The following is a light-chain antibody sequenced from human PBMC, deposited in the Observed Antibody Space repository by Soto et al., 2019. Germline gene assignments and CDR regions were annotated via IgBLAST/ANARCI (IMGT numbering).Light chain of an antibody. V-gene: IGLV2-8*01. Sequence: QCVLTQPPSASGSPGQSVTISCTGTSDGVGGYNYVSWYQQHPGKAPKLMISEVSKRPSGVPDRFSGSKSGNTASLTVSGLQAEDEADYYCSSFAGNNNLVFGGGTKLTVL. CDR2: EVS. CDR1: SDGVGGYNY. J-gene: IGLJ2*01. CDR3: SSFAGNNNLV.